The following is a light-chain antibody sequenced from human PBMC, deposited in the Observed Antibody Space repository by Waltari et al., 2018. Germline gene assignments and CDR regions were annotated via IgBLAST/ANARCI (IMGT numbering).Light chain of an antibody. Sequence: DIQMTQSPSTLSASVGDRVTITCRASQSISSWLAWYQQKPGKAPKLMLYKASSLESGVPSRFSGSGSGTEFTLTISSLQPDDFATYYCQQYNSYPLTFGGGTKVEIK. CDR1: QSISSW. CDR2: KAS. J-gene: IGKJ4*01. CDR3: QQYNSYPLT. V-gene: IGKV1-5*03.